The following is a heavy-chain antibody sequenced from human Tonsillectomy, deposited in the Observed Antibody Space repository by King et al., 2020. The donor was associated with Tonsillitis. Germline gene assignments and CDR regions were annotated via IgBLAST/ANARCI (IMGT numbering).Heavy chain of an antibody. CDR2: IYPGDSDT. Sequence: QLVQSGAEVKKPGESLKISCKGSGYSFTSYWIGWVRQMPGKGLEWMGIIYPGDSDTRYSPSFQGQVTISADKSISTAYLQVNSLKASDTAMYYCARHTADIVVVPTEIILDYWGQGTLVTVSS. CDR1: GYSFTSYW. J-gene: IGHJ4*02. V-gene: IGHV5-51*01. CDR3: ARHTADIVVVPTEIILDY. D-gene: IGHD2-2*01.